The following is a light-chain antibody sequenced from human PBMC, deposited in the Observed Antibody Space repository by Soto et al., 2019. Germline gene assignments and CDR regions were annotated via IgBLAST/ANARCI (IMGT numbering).Light chain of an antibody. CDR1: SSNIGAGYE. V-gene: IGLV1-40*01. CDR2: ENN. J-gene: IGLJ1*01. Sequence: QAVVTQPPSVSEAPGQRVPISCTGSSSNIGAGYEAHWYQQVPGTAPKLLIYENNNRPSGVPDRFSGSKSGTSASLAITGLQAEDEAEYYCQSYDSSLSGYVFGTGTKVTVL. CDR3: QSYDSSLSGYV.